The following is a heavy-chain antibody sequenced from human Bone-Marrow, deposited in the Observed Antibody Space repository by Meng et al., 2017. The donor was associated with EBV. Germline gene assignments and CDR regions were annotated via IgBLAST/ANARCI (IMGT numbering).Heavy chain of an antibody. J-gene: IGHJ5*02. V-gene: IGHV4-39*01. CDR2: IYYSGST. CDR1: GGSISSSSYY. D-gene: IGHD2-8*02. Sequence: QLPGSGPGLVKPSETLSLTCTVSGGSISSSSYYWCWIRQPPGKGLEWIGSIYYSGSTYYNPSLKSRVTISVDTSKNQFSLKLSSVTAADTAVYYCARQDIVLVVKGCWFDPWGQGTLVTVSS. CDR3: ARQDIVLVVKGCWFDP.